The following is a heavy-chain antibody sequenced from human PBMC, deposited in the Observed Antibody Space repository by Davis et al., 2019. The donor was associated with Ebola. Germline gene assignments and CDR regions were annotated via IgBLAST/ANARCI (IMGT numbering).Heavy chain of an antibody. Sequence: MPSETLSLTCTVSGGSISTSRSYWGWIRQPPGKGLEWIGSIYYSGSTYYNPSLKSRVTISVDTSKNQFSLKLSSVTAADTAVYYCAREGFYFYGLDVWGQGTTVTVSS. D-gene: IGHD2/OR15-2a*01. CDR1: GGSISTSRSY. V-gene: IGHV4-39*02. CDR3: AREGFYFYGLDV. J-gene: IGHJ6*02. CDR2: IYYSGST.